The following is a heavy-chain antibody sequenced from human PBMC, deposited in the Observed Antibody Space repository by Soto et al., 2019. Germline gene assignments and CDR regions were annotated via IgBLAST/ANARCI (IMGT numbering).Heavy chain of an antibody. Sequence: GGSLRLSCAASGFTFSSYSMNWVRQAPGRGLEWVSSISSSSSYIYYADSVKGRFTISRDXAKNSPYLQMNSLRAGDTAVYYXAREPNCTYESYYYYGMY. CDR1: GFTFSSYS. J-gene: IGHJ6*01. D-gene: IGHD1-7*01. V-gene: IGHV3-21*01. CDR3: AREPNCTYESYYYYGMY. CDR2: ISSSSSYI.